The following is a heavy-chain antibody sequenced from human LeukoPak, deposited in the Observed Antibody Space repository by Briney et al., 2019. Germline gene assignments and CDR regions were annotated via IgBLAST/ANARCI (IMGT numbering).Heavy chain of an antibody. D-gene: IGHD2-15*01. CDR2: ISGSGGST. CDR3: ARDIVVVVAATGYYFDY. CDR1: GFTFSSYA. Sequence: GGSLRLSCAASGFTFSSYAMSWVRQAPGKGLEWGSAISGSGGSTYYADSVKGRFTISRDNSKNTLYLQMNSLRAEDTAVYYCARDIVVVVAATGYYFDYWGQGTLVTVSS. V-gene: IGHV3-23*01. J-gene: IGHJ4*02.